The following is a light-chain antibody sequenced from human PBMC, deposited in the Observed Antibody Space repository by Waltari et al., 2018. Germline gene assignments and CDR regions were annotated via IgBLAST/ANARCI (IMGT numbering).Light chain of an antibody. V-gene: IGKV3-15*01. CDR3: QQYNNWPPYT. J-gene: IGKJ2*01. CDR2: GAS. CDR1: QSVSSN. Sequence: EIVMTQSPATLSVSPGERATRACRASQSVSSNLAGYQQKPGQAPRLLIYGASTRATGIPARFSGSESGTEFTLTISSLQSEDFAVYYCQQYNNWPPYTFGQGTKLEIK.